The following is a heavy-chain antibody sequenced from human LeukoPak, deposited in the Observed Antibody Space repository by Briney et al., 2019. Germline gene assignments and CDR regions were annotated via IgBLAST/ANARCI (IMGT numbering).Heavy chain of an antibody. CDR1: GFTFSSYG. Sequence: PGGSLRLSCAASGFTFSSYGMHWVRQAPGKGLEWVSFIWYDGNNKYYSDSVKGRFTISRDNSKNTLYLQMNSLRAEDTALYYCARRESSYQNYYYYYHMDVWGKGTTVTVSS. CDR3: ARRESSYQNYYYYYHMDV. V-gene: IGHV3-33*01. J-gene: IGHJ6*03. D-gene: IGHD3-16*02. CDR2: IWYDGNNK.